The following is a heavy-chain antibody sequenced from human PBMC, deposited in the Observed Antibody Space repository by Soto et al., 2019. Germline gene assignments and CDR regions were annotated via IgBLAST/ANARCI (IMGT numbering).Heavy chain of an antibody. D-gene: IGHD6-13*01. J-gene: IGHJ3*02. Sequence: SETLSLTCAVYGGSFSGYYWSWIRQPPDKGLEWIGEINHSGSTNYNPSLKSRVTISVDTSKNHFSLKLSSVTAADTAVYYCARALYSSSWYFAFDIWGQGTMVTVSS. CDR3: ARALYSSSWYFAFDI. CDR1: GGSFSGYY. CDR2: INHSGST. V-gene: IGHV4-34*01.